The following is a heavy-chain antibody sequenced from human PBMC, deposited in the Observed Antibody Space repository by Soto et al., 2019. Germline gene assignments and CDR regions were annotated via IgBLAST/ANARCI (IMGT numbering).Heavy chain of an antibody. J-gene: IGHJ6*02. D-gene: IGHD2-8*02. Sequence: EVQLLESGGGLVQPGGSLRLSCAASGFTFSSYAMSWVRQSPGNGLEWVSAISGTGGSTYYANSVKGRFTVSRDNSKDTLYLQMHGLRADDTAVYYCARGIHWDSTGGFGYYQYGMDVWGQGTTVTVSS. V-gene: IGHV3-23*01. CDR3: ARGIHWDSTGGFGYYQYGMDV. CDR1: GFTFSSYA. CDR2: ISGTGGST.